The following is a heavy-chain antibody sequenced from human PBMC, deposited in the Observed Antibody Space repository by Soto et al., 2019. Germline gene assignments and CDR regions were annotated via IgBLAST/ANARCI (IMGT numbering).Heavy chain of an antibody. D-gene: IGHD1-26*01. CDR2: ISGSGGST. CDR1: GFTFSSYS. V-gene: IGHV3-23*01. Sequence: GGSLRLSCAASGFTFSSYSMSWVRQAPGKGLEWVSAISGSGGSTYYADSVKGRFTISRDNSKNTLYLQMNSLRAEDTAVYYCAKLSSGSYAFAYWGQGTLVTVSS. CDR3: AKLSSGSYAFAY. J-gene: IGHJ4*02.